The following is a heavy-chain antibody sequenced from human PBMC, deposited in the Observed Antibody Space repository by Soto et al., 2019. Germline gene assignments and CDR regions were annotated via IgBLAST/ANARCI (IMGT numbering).Heavy chain of an antibody. J-gene: IGHJ4*02. CDR2: IYYSGNT. Sequence: SETLSLTCTVSGNSMTSGDYYRSWIRQPPGKGLEWIGYIYYSGNTYYNPSLKSRVTISVDTSKNQFSLKLGSVTAADTAVYFCERHSIWLLLSDYWGQGTLVTVSS. D-gene: IGHD3-22*01. CDR1: GNSMTSGDYY. CDR3: ERHSIWLLLSDY. V-gene: IGHV4-30-4*01.